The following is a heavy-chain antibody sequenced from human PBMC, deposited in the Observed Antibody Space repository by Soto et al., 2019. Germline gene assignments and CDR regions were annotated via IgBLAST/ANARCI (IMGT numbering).Heavy chain of an antibody. V-gene: IGHV1-69*05. CDR3: XXXXDNSYYYGMDV. Sequence: QVQLVQSGAEVKKPGSSVKVSCKASGGTFSSYAISWVRQAPGQGLEWMGGIIPIFGTANYAQKFQGRITXXXXXXXXXXXXXXXXXXXXXXXXXXXXXXXDNSYYYGMDVWGQGTTVTVSS. CDR2: IIPIFGTA. D-gene: IGHD2-15*01. J-gene: IGHJ6*02. CDR1: GGTFSSYA.